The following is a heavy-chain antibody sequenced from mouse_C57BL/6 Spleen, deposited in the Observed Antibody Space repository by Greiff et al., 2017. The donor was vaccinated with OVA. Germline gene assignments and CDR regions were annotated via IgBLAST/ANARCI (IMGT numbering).Heavy chain of an antibody. CDR3: TRGNYGSSWDYAMDY. Sequence: EVKVVESGEGLVKPGGSLKLSCAASGFTFSSYAMSWVRQTPEKRLEWVAYISSGGDYIYYADTVKGRFTISRDNARNTLYLQMSSLKSEDTAMYYCTRGNYGSSWDYAMDYWGQGTSVTVSS. D-gene: IGHD1-1*01. CDR1: GFTFSSYA. CDR2: ISSGGDYI. V-gene: IGHV5-9-1*02. J-gene: IGHJ4*01.